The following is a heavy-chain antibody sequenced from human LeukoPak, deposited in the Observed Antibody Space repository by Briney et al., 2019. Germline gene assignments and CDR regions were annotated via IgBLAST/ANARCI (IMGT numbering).Heavy chain of an antibody. CDR3: ARDTAMVGFDY. V-gene: IGHV4-30-4*01. CDR1: GGSISSGDYY. Sequence: PSETLSLTCTVSGGSISSGDYYWSWIRQPPGKGLEWIGYIYYSGGTYYNPSLKSRVTISVDTSKNQFSLKLSSVTAADTAVYYCARDTAMVGFDYRGQGTLVTVSS. D-gene: IGHD5-18*01. J-gene: IGHJ4*02. CDR2: IYYSGGT.